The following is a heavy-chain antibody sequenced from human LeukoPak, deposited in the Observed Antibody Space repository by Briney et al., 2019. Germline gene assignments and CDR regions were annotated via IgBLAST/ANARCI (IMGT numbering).Heavy chain of an antibody. CDR1: GFTFSDYD. J-gene: IGHJ4*02. Sequence: GGSLRLSCSASGFTFSDYDMTWVRQAPGKGLEWVSSISGLSSHIYYGDSVKCRFSISRDNAKNSLYLQMNSLGAEDTAVYYCGRAFPPLRTSSAGDLWGQGTLVTVSS. V-gene: IGHV3-21*01. CDR3: GRAFPPLRTSSAGDL. D-gene: IGHD3-16*01. CDR2: ISGLSSHI.